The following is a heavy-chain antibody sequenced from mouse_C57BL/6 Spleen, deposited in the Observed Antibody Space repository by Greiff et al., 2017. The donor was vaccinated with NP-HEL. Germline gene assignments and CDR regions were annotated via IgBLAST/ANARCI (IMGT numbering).Heavy chain of an antibody. V-gene: IGHV1-76*01. J-gene: IGHJ3*01. CDR1: GYTFTDYY. Sequence: QVHVKQSGAELVRPGASVKLSCKASGYTFTDYYINWVKQRPGQGLEWIARIYPGSGNTYYNEKFKGKATLTAEKSSSTAYMQLSSLTSEDSAVYFCASDYDYDWFAYWGQGTLVTVSA. CDR2: IYPGSGNT. CDR3: ASDYDYDWFAY. D-gene: IGHD2-4*01.